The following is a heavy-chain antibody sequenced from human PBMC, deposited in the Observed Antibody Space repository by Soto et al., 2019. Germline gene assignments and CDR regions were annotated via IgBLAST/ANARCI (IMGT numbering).Heavy chain of an antibody. CDR3: ARDLGETVTRWGHWYFDL. D-gene: IGHD4-17*01. V-gene: IGHV1-18*01. J-gene: IGHJ2*01. Sequence: QVQLVQSGAEVKKPGASVKVSCKASGYTFTSYGISWVRQAPGQGLEWMGWISAYNGNTNYAQKLQGRVTMTTDTAKNTGYMGLGGLRSGDTAVYYCARDLGETVTRWGHWYFDLWGRGTLVTVSS. CDR2: ISAYNGNT. CDR1: GYTFTSYG.